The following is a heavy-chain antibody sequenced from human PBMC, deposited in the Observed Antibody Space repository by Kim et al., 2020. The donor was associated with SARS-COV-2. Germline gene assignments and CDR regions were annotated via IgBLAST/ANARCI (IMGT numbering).Heavy chain of an antibody. Sequence: GGSLRLSCAASGFTFSSYGMHWVRQAPGKGLEWVAVISYDGSNKYYADSVKGRFTISRDNSKNTLYLQMNSLRAEDTAVYYCSQDHDRGYSYQGDYWGQG. J-gene: IGHJ4*02. V-gene: IGHV3-30*18. CDR3: SQDHDRGYSYQGDY. D-gene: IGHD5-18*01. CDR2: ISYDGSNK. CDR1: GFTFSSYG.